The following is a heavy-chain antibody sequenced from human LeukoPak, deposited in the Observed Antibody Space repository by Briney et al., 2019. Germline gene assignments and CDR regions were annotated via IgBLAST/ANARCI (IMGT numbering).Heavy chain of an antibody. J-gene: IGHJ4*02. V-gene: IGHV1-46*01. Sequence: AAVKVSCKASGYTFTSYYIHWVRQAPGQGLEWMGIINPSGGSTNYAQKFQGRVTMTRDTSTSTVYMELNSLRSEDTAICYCARAEYYFGSGSHFDSWGQGTLVTVSS. CDR1: GYTFTSYY. D-gene: IGHD3-10*01. CDR2: INPSGGST. CDR3: ARAEYYFGSGSHFDS.